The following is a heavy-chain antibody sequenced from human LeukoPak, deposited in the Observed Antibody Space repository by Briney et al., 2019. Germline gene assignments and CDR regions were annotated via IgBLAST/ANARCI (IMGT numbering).Heavy chain of an antibody. J-gene: IGHJ4*02. Sequence: GGSLRLSCAASGFTFSSYSMNWVRQAPGKGLEWVSYISSSGNTIFYADSVRGRFTISRDNAKNSLYLQMNSLRAEDTAVYYCAREGQDLFDYWGQGTLVTVSS. D-gene: IGHD2-15*01. V-gene: IGHV3-48*04. CDR3: AREGQDLFDY. CDR1: GFTFSSYS. CDR2: ISSSGNTI.